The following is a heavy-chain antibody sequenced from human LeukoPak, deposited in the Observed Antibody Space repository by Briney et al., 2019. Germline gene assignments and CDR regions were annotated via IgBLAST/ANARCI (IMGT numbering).Heavy chain of an antibody. CDR3: ARAIAPSRYCSGGSCYVSLHY. J-gene: IGHJ4*02. CDR2: IIPIFGTT. D-gene: IGHD2-15*01. V-gene: IGHV1-69*06. CDR1: GGTFSSYA. Sequence: ASVKVSCKTSGGTFSSYAITWVRQTPGQGLEWMGGIIPIFGTTNYAQKFQDRVTITADKSTSTAYMKLSSLRSEDTAVYYCARAIAPSRYCSGGSCYVSLHYWGQGTLVTVSS.